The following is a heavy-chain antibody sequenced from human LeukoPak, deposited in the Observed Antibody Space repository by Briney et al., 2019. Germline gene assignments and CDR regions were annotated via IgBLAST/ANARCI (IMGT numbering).Heavy chain of an antibody. J-gene: IGHJ5*02. CDR1: GFTFSSYA. CDR3: ARAVGYSSGQGDKGWFDP. D-gene: IGHD6-19*01. CDR2: ISYDGSNK. Sequence: PGRSLRLSCAASGFTFSSYAMHWVRQAPGKGLEWVAVISYDGSNKYYADSVKGRFTISRDNSKNTLYLQMNSLRAEDTAVYYCARAVGYSSGQGDKGWFDPWGQGTLVTVSS. V-gene: IGHV3-30*04.